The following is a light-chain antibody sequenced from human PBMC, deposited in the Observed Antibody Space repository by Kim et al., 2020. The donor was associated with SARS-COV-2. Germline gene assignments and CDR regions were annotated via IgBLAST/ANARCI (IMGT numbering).Light chain of an antibody. Sequence: DIQMTQSPSSLSASVGDRVTITCRASQDISDHLGWYQQKPGGAPKRLIYTASRLHSGVPSRFSGSGSGTEFTLTINSLQPEDLGSYYCLQHHRYPLTFGGGTKVDIK. CDR2: TAS. J-gene: IGKJ4*01. CDR1: QDISDH. CDR3: LQHHRYPLT. V-gene: IGKV1-17*01.